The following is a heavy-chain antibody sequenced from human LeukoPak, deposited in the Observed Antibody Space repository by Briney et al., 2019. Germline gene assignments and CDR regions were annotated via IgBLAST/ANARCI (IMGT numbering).Heavy chain of an antibody. CDR1: GGSFSGYY. V-gene: IGHV4-34*01. CDR2: INHSGST. D-gene: IGHD2-2*01. Sequence: SETLSLTCAVYGGSFSGYYWGWLRQPPGKGLEWIGEINHSGSTNYNPSLKSRVTISVDTSKNQFSLKLSSVTAADTAVYYCARYCSSTSCLDYWGQGTLVTVSS. CDR3: ARYCSSTSCLDY. J-gene: IGHJ4*02.